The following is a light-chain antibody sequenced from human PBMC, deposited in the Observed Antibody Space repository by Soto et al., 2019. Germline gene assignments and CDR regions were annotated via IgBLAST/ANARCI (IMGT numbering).Light chain of an antibody. J-gene: IGKJ1*01. Sequence: ILMTLSPSALAASTLEGWTSTGLASQVISSYLAWNQQKPGKAPKLLIYAASTLQSGVPSRFSGSGSGTDFTLTISGLQSEDFATYYCQQYYSYPRPFGQGTKV. CDR3: QQYYSYPRP. V-gene: IGKV1-8*01. CDR1: QVISSY. CDR2: AAS.